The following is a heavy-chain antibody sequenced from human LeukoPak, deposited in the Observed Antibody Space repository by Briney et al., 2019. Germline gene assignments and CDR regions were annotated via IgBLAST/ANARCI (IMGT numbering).Heavy chain of an antibody. Sequence: SETLSLTCTVSGGSISSYYWSWIRQPPGKGLEWIGYIYYSGSTNYNPSLKSRVTISVDTSKNQFSLKLSSVTAADTAVYYCARGTVAGTLFDYWGQGTLVTVSS. CDR1: GGSISSYY. J-gene: IGHJ4*02. CDR2: IYYSGST. V-gene: IGHV4-59*08. CDR3: ARGTVAGTLFDY. D-gene: IGHD6-19*01.